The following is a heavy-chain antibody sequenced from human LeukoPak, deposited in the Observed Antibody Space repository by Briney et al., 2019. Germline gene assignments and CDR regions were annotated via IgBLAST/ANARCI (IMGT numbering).Heavy chain of an antibody. D-gene: IGHD3-10*01. J-gene: IGHJ5*02. CDR2: IYTSGST. CDR1: GGSISSGSYY. Sequence: SQTLSLTCTVSGGSISSGSYYWSWIRQPAGKGLEWIGRIYTSGSTNYNPSLKSRVTISVDTSKNQFSLKLSSVTAADTAVYYCARAVVTMVRGVINWFDPWGQGTLVTVSS. CDR3: ARAVVTMVRGVINWFDP. V-gene: IGHV4-61*02.